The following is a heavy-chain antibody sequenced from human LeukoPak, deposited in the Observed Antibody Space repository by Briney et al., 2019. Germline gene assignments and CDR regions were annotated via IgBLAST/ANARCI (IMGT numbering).Heavy chain of an antibody. CDR1: GGSMSGYY. Sequence: SETLSLTCTVSGGSMSGYYWSWIRQPPGKGLEWIGYIYYSGSTSYNPSLKSRVTISVDTSKNHFSLRLSSVTAADTAVYYCARDRRYYDTSGTVYYDAMDVWGQGTTVTVSS. V-gene: IGHV4-59*01. J-gene: IGHJ6*02. CDR3: ARDRRYYDTSGTVYYDAMDV. D-gene: IGHD3-22*01. CDR2: IYYSGST.